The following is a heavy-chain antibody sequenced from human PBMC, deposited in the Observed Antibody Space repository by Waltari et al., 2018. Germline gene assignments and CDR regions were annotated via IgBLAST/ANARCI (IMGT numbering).Heavy chain of an antibody. V-gene: IGHV1-69*10. CDR3: ARTLTGDHYYYGMDV. CDR2: IIPILGIA. Sequence: QVQLVQSGAGVKKPGSSVKVSCKASGGTFSSYAISWVRQAPGQGLEWMGGIIPILGIANYAQKFQGRVTITADKSTSTAYMELSSLRSEDTAVYYCARTLTGDHYYYGMDVWGQGTTVTVSS. CDR1: GGTFSSYA. J-gene: IGHJ6*02. D-gene: IGHD7-27*01.